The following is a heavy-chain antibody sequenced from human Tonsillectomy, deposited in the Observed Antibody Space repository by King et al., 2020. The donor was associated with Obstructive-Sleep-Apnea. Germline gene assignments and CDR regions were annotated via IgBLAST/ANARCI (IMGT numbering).Heavy chain of an antibody. CDR1: GGSISSSNW. V-gene: IGHV4-4*02. D-gene: IGHD3-3*01. CDR2: IYHSGST. J-gene: IGHJ4*02. CDR3: AREGYDFWSGYYLLDY. Sequence: QLQESGPGRVKPSGTLYLTCAVSGGSISSSNWCSWVRQPPVKGLEWIGEIYHSGSTNYNPSLKSRVTISVDKSKNQFSLKLSSVTAADTAVYYCAREGYDFWSGYYLLDYWGQGTLVTVSS.